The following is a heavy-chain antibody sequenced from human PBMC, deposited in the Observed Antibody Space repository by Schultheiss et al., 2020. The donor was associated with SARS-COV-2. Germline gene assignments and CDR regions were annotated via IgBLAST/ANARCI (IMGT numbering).Heavy chain of an antibody. D-gene: IGHD3-3*01. CDR3: ARDPYYDFWSGYPDAAFDI. V-gene: IGHV1-2*02. J-gene: IGHJ3*02. CDR2: INPNSGGT. Sequence: DSVKVSCKASGYTFTGYYMHWVRQAPGQGLEWMGWINPNSGGTNYAQKFQGRVTMTRDTSISTAYMELSRLRSDDTAVYYCARDPYYDFWSGYPDAAFDIWGQGTMVTVSS. CDR1: GYTFTGYY.